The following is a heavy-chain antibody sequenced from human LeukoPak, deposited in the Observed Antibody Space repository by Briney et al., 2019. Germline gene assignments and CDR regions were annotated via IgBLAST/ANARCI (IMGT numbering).Heavy chain of an antibody. CDR3: ARDHGYYDILTGYIHDAFGI. CDR1: GGTXSSYA. CDR2: IIPIFGTA. Sequence: SVKVSCKASGGTXSSYAISWVRQAPGQGLEWMGGIIPIFGTANYAQKFQGRVTITADESTSTAYMELSSLRSEDTAVYYCARDHGYYDILTGYIHDAFGIWGQGTLVTVSS. J-gene: IGHJ3*02. V-gene: IGHV1-69*13. D-gene: IGHD3-9*01.